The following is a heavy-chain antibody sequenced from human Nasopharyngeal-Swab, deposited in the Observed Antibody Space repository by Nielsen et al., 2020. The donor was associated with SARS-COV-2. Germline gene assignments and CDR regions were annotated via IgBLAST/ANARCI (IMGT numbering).Heavy chain of an antibody. D-gene: IGHD6-13*01. CDR2: ISSSSSYI. J-gene: IGHJ3*02. CDR1: GFTFSSYS. V-gene: IGHV3-21*01. Sequence: GESLKISCAASGFTFSSYSMNWVRQAQGKGLEWVSSISSSSSYIYYADSVKGRFTISRDNAKNSLYLQMNSLRAEDTAVYYCAMAAAAPDAFDIWGQGTMVTVSS. CDR3: AMAAAAPDAFDI.